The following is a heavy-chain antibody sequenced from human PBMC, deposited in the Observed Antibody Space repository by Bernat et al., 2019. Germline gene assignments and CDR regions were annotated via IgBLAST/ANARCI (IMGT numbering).Heavy chain of an antibody. CDR3: AKDPGAMLDVWFDY. D-gene: IGHD2-2*01. J-gene: IGHJ4*02. V-gene: IGHV3-23*01. CDR2: ISGSGGST. CDR1: GFTFSSYA. Sequence: EVQLLESGGGLVQPGGSLRLSCAASGFTFSSYAMSWVRQAPGKGLEWVSAISGSGGSTYYADSAKGRFTISSDNSKNTLYLQRNSLRAEDTAVYYCAKDPGAMLDVWFDYWGQGTLVTVSS.